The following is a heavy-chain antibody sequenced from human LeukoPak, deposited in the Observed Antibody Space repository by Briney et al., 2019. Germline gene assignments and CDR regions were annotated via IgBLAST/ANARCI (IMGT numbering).Heavy chain of an antibody. CDR3: ARGPAGYSSSWYWDY. V-gene: IGHV4-59*12. CDR2: IYYSGST. Sequence: SETLSPTCTVSGGSISSYYWSWIRQPPGKGLEWIGYIYYSGSTNYNPSLKSRVTISVDTSKNQFSLKLSSVTAADTAVYYCARGPAGYSSSWYWDYWGQGTLVTVSS. J-gene: IGHJ4*02. D-gene: IGHD6-13*01. CDR1: GGSISSYY.